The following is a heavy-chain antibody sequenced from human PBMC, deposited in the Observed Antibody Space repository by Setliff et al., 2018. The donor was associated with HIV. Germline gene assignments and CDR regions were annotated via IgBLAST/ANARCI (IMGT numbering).Heavy chain of an antibody. CDR3: VNPSGAMGDFDS. CDR2: IYYHGST. D-gene: IGHD3-16*01. CDR1: GGSISSTNYF. Sequence: PSETLSLTCPVSGGSISSTNYFWGWIRQPPGKGLVWIGTIYYHGSTYYNSSLKSRITMSIDTSKNPFALQLTAVTAADTAVYYCVNPSGAMGDFDSWGQGTLVTVSS. V-gene: IGHV4-39*01. J-gene: IGHJ4*02.